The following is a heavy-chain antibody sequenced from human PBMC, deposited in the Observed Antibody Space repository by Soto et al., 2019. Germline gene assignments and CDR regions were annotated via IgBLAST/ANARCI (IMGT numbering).Heavy chain of an antibody. V-gene: IGHV3-7*01. CDR2: INQDGSVK. Sequence: QLVESGGGLVQPGGSLRLSCAASGFTFSYYWMNWVRQAPGKGLEWVASINQDGSVKFYLNSVNGRFSFSRDNAKNSLCLQINSLRAEDTAVYYCGRGSGGPDCWGQGQLVTVSS. CDR3: GRGSGGPDC. J-gene: IGHJ4*02. CDR1: GFTFSYYW.